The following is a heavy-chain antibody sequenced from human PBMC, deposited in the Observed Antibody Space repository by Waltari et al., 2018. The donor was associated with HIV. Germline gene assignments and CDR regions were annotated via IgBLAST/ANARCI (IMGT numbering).Heavy chain of an antibody. D-gene: IGHD3-10*01. V-gene: IGHV3-7*04. CDR2: IKQDGSEK. CDR1: GFTFGTYW. Sequence: EVQLVESGGGLVQPGGSLSLSCAASGFTFGTYWMSWVRQAPGKGLEWVANIKQDGSEKYYGDSVNGRFTISRDNAENSLYLQMNSLRAEDTAVYYCARGGFYGSGSKVNWGQGTLVTVSS. CDR3: ARGGFYGSGSKVN. J-gene: IGHJ4*02.